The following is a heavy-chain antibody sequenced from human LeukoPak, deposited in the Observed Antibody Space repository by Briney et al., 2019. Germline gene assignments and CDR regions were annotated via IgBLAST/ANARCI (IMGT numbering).Heavy chain of an antibody. V-gene: IGHV3-21*05. CDR2: INDDSSDI. D-gene: IGHD2-2*01. J-gene: IGHJ4*02. CDR3: ARDTFQPGLIDS. CDR1: GFTFNLYV. Sequence: PGGSLRLSCAASGFTFNLYVMNWVRQAPGKGLEWVSYINDDSSDIHYAGSVKGRFTISRDNARNTLYLQLSSLRAEDTAVYYCARDTFQPGLIDSWGQGTLVTVSS.